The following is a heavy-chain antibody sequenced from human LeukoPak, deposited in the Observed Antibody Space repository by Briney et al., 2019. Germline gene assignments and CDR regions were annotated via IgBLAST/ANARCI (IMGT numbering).Heavy chain of an antibody. CDR2: IYYSGST. Sequence: SETLSLTCTVSGGSISSYYWSWIRQPPGKGLEWIGYIYYSGSTNYNPSLKSRVTISVDTSKNQFSLKLSSVTAADTAVYYCARLRGSLNYFDYWGQGTLVTVSS. CDR1: GGSISSYY. J-gene: IGHJ4*02. V-gene: IGHV4-59*08. CDR3: ARLRGSLNYFDY. D-gene: IGHD3-10*01.